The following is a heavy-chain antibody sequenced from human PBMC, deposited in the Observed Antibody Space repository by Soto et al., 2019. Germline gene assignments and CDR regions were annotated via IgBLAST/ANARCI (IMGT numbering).Heavy chain of an antibody. Sequence: SVKVSCKASGGTFSSYTINWVRQAPGQGLEWMGRIIPILGIANYAQKFQGRVTITADKFTSTAYMELSSLRSEDTAVYYCARDPTLKYDSSGYSLNYWGHGPLATVSS. CDR2: IIPILGIA. CDR1: GGTFSSYT. D-gene: IGHD3-22*01. CDR3: ARDPTLKYDSSGYSLNY. J-gene: IGHJ4*01. V-gene: IGHV1-69*04.